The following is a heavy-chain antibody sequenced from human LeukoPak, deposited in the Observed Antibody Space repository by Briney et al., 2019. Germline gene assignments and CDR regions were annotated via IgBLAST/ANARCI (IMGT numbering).Heavy chain of an antibody. CDR1: GGSISSYY. J-gene: IGHJ5*02. V-gene: IGHV4-59*01. D-gene: IGHD4-17*01. CDR3: AGAVHYYGDYEDLAVRFDP. Sequence: KPSETLSLTCTVSGGSISSYYWSWIRQPPGKGLEWIGYIYYSGSTNYNPSLKSRVTISVDTSKNQFSLKLSSVTAADTAVYYCAGAVHYYGDYEDLAVRFDPWGQGTLVTVSS. CDR2: IYYSGST.